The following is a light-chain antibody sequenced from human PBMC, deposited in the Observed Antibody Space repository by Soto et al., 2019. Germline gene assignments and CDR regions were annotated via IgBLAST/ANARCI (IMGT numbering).Light chain of an antibody. CDR3: HSYDSTLSASI. CDR2: GNI. CDR1: SSNIGAGYD. J-gene: IGLJ2*01. Sequence: QAVVTQPPSVSGAPGQRVTISCTGSSSNIGAGYDVHWYHQLPGTAPKLLIFGNINRPSGVPDRFSGSKSGTSASLAITGLQAEDEADYYCHSYDSTLSASIFGGGTKLTVL. V-gene: IGLV1-40*01.